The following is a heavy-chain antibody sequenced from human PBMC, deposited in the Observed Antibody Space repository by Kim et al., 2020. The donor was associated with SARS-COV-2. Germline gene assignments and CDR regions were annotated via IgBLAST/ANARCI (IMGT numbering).Heavy chain of an antibody. D-gene: IGHD6-6*01. Sequence: SVKVSCKASGGTFSSYAISWVRQAPGQGLELMGRIIPILGIANYAQKFQGRVTITADKSTSTAYMELSSLRSEDTAVYYCARVRYSSSPYYYYYYMDVWGKGTTVTVSS. CDR3: ARVRYSSSPYYYYYYMDV. CDR1: GGTFSSYA. CDR2: IIPILGIA. J-gene: IGHJ6*03. V-gene: IGHV1-69*04.